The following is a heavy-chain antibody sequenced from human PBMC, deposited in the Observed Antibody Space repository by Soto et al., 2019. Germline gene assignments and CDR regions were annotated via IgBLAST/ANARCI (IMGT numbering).Heavy chain of an antibody. CDR2: ISAYNGNT. CDR1: GYTFTSYG. Sequence: ASVKVSCKASGYTFTSYGISWVRQAPGQGLEWMGWISAYNGNTNYAQKLQGRVTMTTDTSTSTAYMELRSLRSDDTAVYYCARASYYYGSGSYSQPYNWFDPWGQGTLVTVSS. CDR3: ARASYYYGSGSYSQPYNWFDP. V-gene: IGHV1-18*01. D-gene: IGHD3-10*01. J-gene: IGHJ5*02.